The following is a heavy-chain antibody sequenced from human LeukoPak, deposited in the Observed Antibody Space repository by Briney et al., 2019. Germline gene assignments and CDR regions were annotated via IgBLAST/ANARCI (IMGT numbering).Heavy chain of an antibody. V-gene: IGHV4-34*01. D-gene: IGHD6-19*01. CDR1: GGSVSFYY. J-gene: IGHJ6*02. Sequence: SETLSLTCTVSGGSVSFYYWSWIRQPPGKGLEWIGEINHSGSTNHNPSLKSRVTISVDTSKNQFSLKLSSVTAADTAVYYCARGYSSGWYLYYGMDVWGQGTTVTVSS. CDR3: ARGYSSGWYLYYGMDV. CDR2: INHSGST.